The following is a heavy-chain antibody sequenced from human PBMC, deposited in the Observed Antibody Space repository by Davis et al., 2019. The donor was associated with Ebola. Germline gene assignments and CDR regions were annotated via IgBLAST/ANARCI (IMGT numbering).Heavy chain of an antibody. Sequence: SGPTLVKPTQTLTLTCTFSGFSLSTSGMCVSWIRQPPGKALEWLALIDWDDDKYYSTSLKTRLTISKDTSKNQVVLTMTNMDPVDTATYYCARRGVVGATFDAFDIWGQGTMVTVSS. CDR1: GFSLSTSGMC. CDR2: IDWDDDK. CDR3: ARRGVVGATFDAFDI. V-gene: IGHV2-70*01. D-gene: IGHD1-26*01. J-gene: IGHJ3*02.